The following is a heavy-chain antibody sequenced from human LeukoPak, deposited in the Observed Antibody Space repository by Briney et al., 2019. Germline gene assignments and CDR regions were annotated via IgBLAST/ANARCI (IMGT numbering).Heavy chain of an antibody. Sequence: GGSLRLSCAASGLPFSSYAMGWVRQAPGKGLEWVSGISGSGTITYYADSVKGRFTISRDNSKNTLNLQMNRLRAEDTAIYYCAQDNYSGISGPFYWGQGTPVTVSS. CDR3: AQDNYSGISGPFY. CDR2: ISGSGTIT. J-gene: IGHJ4*02. CDR1: GLPFSSYA. V-gene: IGHV3-23*01. D-gene: IGHD3-22*01.